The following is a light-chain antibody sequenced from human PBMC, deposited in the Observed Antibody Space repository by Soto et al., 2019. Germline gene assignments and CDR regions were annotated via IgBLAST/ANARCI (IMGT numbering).Light chain of an antibody. J-gene: IGLJ1*01. Sequence: QSVLTQPASVSGSPGQLITISCTGTSSDVGGYNYVSWYQQHPGKAPKLMIYDVSNRPSGVSNRFSGSKSGNTASLTISGLQAEDEADYYCSSYTSPRVFGPGTKVTVL. CDR3: SSYTSPRV. CDR1: SSDVGGYNY. V-gene: IGLV2-14*01. CDR2: DVS.